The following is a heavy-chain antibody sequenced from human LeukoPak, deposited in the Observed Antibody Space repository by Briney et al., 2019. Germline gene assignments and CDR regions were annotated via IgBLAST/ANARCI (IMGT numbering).Heavy chain of an antibody. D-gene: IGHD3-3*01. CDR1: GGTFSSYA. Sequence: AASVKVSCKAPGGTFSSYAISWVRQAPGQGLEWMGGIIPIFGTANYAQKFQGRVTITADKSTSTAYMELSSLRSEDTAVYYCARTYDFWSGYYPDNWFDPWGQGTLVTVSS. J-gene: IGHJ5*02. CDR3: ARTYDFWSGYYPDNWFDP. CDR2: IIPIFGTA. V-gene: IGHV1-69*06.